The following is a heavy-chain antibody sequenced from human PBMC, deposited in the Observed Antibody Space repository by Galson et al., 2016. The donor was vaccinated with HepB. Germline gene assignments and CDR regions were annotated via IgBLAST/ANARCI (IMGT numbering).Heavy chain of an antibody. D-gene: IGHD3-10*01. CDR2: IYWNDDK. J-gene: IGHJ6*04. CDR3: ARTTMGFRNTVGYSLDA. V-gene: IGHV2-5*01. Sequence: PALVKPTQTLTLTCAFSGFSLTTTGVGVGWIRQPPEKALEWLAFIYWNDDKRYSPSLKTRLTVTKDTSRKEVVLTMTNVDPVDTGTYYCARTTMGFRNTVGYSLDAWGRGTTVIVSS. CDR1: GFSLTTTGVG.